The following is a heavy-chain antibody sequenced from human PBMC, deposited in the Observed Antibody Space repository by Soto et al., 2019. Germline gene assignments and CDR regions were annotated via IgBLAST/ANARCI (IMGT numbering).Heavy chain of an antibody. Sequence: LSLTCAVSGDSMWTNYYWGWVRQPPGKGLEWIGSIYHSGSAYYNPSLTSRVTISVDTSKNQFSLKVTSVTAADTAVYYCARLTTVRYFDYWGQGTLVTVSS. D-gene: IGHD3-9*01. V-gene: IGHV4-38-2*01. J-gene: IGHJ4*02. CDR2: IYHSGSA. CDR3: ARLTTVRYFDY. CDR1: GDSMWTNYY.